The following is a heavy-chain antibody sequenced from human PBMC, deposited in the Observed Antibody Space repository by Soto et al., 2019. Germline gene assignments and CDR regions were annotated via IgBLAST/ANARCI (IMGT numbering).Heavy chain of an antibody. D-gene: IGHD5-18*01. Sequence: ASVKVSCKASGYTFTSYDINWVRQATGQGLEWMGWMNPNSGNTGYAQKFQGRVTMTRNTSISTAYMELSSLRSEDTAVYYCARPEGYSYGWLDHYYGMDVWGQGNTVTVSS. CDR3: ARPEGYSYGWLDHYYGMDV. V-gene: IGHV1-8*01. J-gene: IGHJ6*02. CDR2: MNPNSGNT. CDR1: GYTFTSYD.